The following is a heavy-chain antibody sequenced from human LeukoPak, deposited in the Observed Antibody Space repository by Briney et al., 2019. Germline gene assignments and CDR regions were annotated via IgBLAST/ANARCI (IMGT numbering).Heavy chain of an antibody. CDR1: GFTFSSYA. V-gene: IGHV3-23*01. CDR2: ISGSGGST. J-gene: IGHJ4*02. Sequence: GGSLRLSCAASGFTFSSYAMSWVRQAPGKGLEWVSAISGSGGSTYYADSVKGRFTISRDNSKNTLYLQMNSLRAEDTAVYYCAKVFRIAVAGTGDDYWGQGTLVTVSS. CDR3: AKVFRIAVAGTGDDY. D-gene: IGHD6-19*01.